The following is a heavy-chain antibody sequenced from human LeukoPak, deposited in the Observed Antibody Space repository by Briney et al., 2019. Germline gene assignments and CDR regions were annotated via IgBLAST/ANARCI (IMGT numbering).Heavy chain of an antibody. Sequence: SETLSLTCTVSGGSISSSSYYWGWIRQPPGKGLEWIGSISYSGSTYYNPCLKSRVTISVDTSKNQFSLKLSSVTAADTALYYCAGESGSYFVWGQGTLVTVSS. V-gene: IGHV4-39*01. CDR3: AGESGSYFV. CDR2: ISYSGST. D-gene: IGHD1-26*01. J-gene: IGHJ4*02. CDR1: GGSISSSSYY.